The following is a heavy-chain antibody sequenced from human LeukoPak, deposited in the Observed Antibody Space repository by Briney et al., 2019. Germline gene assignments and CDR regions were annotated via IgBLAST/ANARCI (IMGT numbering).Heavy chain of an antibody. V-gene: IGHV3-15*01. CDR2: IKRENDGRTT. CDR3: TKDLGL. CDR1: GFTLNTAW. J-gene: IGHJ1*01. Sequence: PGGSLTLSCAVSGFTLNTAWMSWVRQAPGKGLEYIGRIKRENDGRTTYYAAPLKGRFTISRDDSKNTLYLQMNSLKIEDTALYYCTKDLGLWGQGTLVTVPS.